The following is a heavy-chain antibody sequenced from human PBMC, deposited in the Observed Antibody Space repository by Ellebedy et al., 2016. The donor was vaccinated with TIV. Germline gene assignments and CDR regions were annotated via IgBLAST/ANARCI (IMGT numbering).Heavy chain of an antibody. D-gene: IGHD3-9*01. Sequence: GESLKISCAASGFTFSNAWMNWVRQAPGKGLQWVAVISYDGSNKNYADSVKGRFTISRDKSKNTLYLQMNSLRPEDTAVYYCARGDGYFDTGGMDVWGQGTTVTVSS. J-gene: IGHJ6*02. CDR3: ARGDGYFDTGGMDV. CDR2: ISYDGSNK. V-gene: IGHV3-30*03. CDR1: GFTFSNAW.